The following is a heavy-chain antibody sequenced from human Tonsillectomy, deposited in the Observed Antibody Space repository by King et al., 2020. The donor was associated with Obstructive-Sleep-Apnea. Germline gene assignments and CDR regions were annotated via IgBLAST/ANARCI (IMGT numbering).Heavy chain of an antibody. V-gene: IGHV3-48*04. CDR1: GFSFGTYN. Sequence: VQLVESGGGLAQPGGSLRLSCAASGFSFGTYNMNWVRQAPGKGLEWVSHICGLREMTLYADSVKGRFTISRDNTQNSLFLQMNSLRAEDTAVYYCVREGSGFDPWGQGTLVTVSS. CDR2: ICGLREMT. CDR3: VREGSGFDP. J-gene: IGHJ5*02.